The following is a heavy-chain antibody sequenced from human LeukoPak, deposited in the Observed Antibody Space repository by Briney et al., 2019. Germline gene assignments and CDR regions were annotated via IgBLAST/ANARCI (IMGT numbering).Heavy chain of an antibody. Sequence: GGPLSLSRAASGVIFSNYSMSWVRQAPGKGLAWVANIKQDGSEKYYVDYVKDSFSISREYTRHSPSLKMQGPTADNTEVYYCAKIGESGAFDFWGQGTMVTVSS. CDR1: GVIFSNYS. CDR3: AKIGESGAFDF. V-gene: IGHV3-7*01. CDR2: IKQDGSEK. J-gene: IGHJ3*01. D-gene: IGHD3-3*01.